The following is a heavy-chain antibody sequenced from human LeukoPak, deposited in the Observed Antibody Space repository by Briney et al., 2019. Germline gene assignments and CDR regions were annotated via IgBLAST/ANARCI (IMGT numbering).Heavy chain of an antibody. D-gene: IGHD5-18*01. CDR1: GFIFSSYE. V-gene: IGHV3-48*03. Sequence: GGSLRLSCAASGFIFSSYEMNWVRQAPGKGLEWVSYISSSGSTIYYADSVKGRFTISRDNAKNSLYLQMNSLRAVDTAVYYCARDDSYGLDYWGQGTLVTVSS. CDR2: ISSSGSTI. CDR3: ARDDSYGLDY. J-gene: IGHJ4*02.